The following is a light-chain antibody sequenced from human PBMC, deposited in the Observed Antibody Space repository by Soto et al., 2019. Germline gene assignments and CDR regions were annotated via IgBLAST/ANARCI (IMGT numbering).Light chain of an antibody. CDR2: DAS. V-gene: IGKV3-11*01. J-gene: IGKJ4*01. CDR1: QSVNNY. CDR3: QQRSSWPPT. Sequence: EIGLTQSPATLSLSPGERATLSCRASQSVNNYLAWYQQRPGQAPRLLIYDASNRATGIPARFSGSGSGTDFTLTISSLEPEDFALYYCQQRSSWPPTFGGGTKVEIK.